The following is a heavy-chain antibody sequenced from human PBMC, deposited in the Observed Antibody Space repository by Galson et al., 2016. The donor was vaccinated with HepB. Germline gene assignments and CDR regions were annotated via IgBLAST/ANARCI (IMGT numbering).Heavy chain of an antibody. V-gene: IGHV4-31*03. CDR3: AKGWGAIRGVGTRFDS. Sequence: TLSLTCTVSGGSISSGGYHWSWIRQHPGKGLEWIGYIYYGETTYYNPSLKSRLTLFTDTSNNQFSLKLRSVTAADTAVYYCAKGWGAIRGVGTRFDSWGQGTLVTVSS. J-gene: IGHJ5*01. CDR1: GGSISSGGYH. CDR2: IYYGETT. D-gene: IGHD3-10*01.